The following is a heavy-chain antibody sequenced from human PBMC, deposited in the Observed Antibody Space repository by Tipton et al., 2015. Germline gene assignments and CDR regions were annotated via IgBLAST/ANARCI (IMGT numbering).Heavy chain of an antibody. CDR3: ARDLGQQLVGPYYFHYAMDV. Sequence: TLSLTCTVSGGSVSTSHYYWGWIRQSPGKGLEWIGYISYSGSTHYNPSLKRRVTISLDTSKNQFSLTLNSVTAADTAVYYCARDLGQQLVGPYYFHYAMDVWGQGTPVTVSS. J-gene: IGHJ6*02. CDR1: GGSVSTSHYY. D-gene: IGHD6-6*01. CDR2: ISYSGST. V-gene: IGHV4-61*01.